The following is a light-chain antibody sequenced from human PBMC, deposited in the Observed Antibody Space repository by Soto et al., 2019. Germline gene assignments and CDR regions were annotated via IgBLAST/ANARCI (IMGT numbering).Light chain of an antibody. CDR3: QQYESYSPLT. Sequence: DIQMTQSPSIVSASVGDRVTITCRASQNIRSWLAWYQQKPGKAPKLLIYDAYSLESGVPSRFSGRRSGTEFTLTIAGLQPEDFATYYCQQYESYSPLTFGGGTKVDIK. V-gene: IGKV1-5*01. CDR1: QNIRSW. J-gene: IGKJ4*01. CDR2: DAY.